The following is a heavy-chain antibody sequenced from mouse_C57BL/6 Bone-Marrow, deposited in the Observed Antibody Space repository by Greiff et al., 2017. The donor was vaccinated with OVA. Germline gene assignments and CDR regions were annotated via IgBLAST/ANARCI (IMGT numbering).Heavy chain of an antibody. D-gene: IGHD1-1*01. CDR1: GYTFTSYD. CDR2: IYPSDGST. J-gene: IGHJ1*03. CDR3: ARWDTTVVRYFDV. V-gene: IGHV1-85*01. Sequence: VQLQASGPELVKPGASVKLSCKASGYTFTSYDINWVKQRPGQGLEWIGWIYPSDGSTKYNEKFKGKATLTVDTSSSTAYMERHSLTSVDSAVDFCARWDTTVVRYFDVWGTGTTVTVSS.